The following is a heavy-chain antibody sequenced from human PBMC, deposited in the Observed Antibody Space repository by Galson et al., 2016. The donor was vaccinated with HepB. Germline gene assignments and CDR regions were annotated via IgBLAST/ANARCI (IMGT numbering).Heavy chain of an antibody. CDR3: AREPFISPWDY. CDR2: IKEDGSAK. CDR1: GLTFGSSW. Sequence: SPRLPRAAAGLTFGSSWQVWGGLAPGAGPGREADIKEDGSAKHYVDSVKGRFTISRDNVKNSLYLQMNSLRVEDTAVYFCAREPFISPWDYWGPGTLVTVSA. D-gene: IGHD2/OR15-2a*01. V-gene: IGHV3-7*03. J-gene: IGHJ4*02.